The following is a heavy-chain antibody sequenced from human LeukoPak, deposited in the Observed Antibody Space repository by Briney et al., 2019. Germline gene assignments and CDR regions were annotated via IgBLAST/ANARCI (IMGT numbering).Heavy chain of an antibody. CDR1: GFTFSGYY. CDR3: ARENYYDSSGLR. V-gene: IGHV3-11*04. CDR2: ISSSSSTI. J-gene: IGHJ4*02. D-gene: IGHD3-22*01. Sequence: GGSLRLSCAASGFTFSGYYMSWIRQAPGKGLEWVSYISSSSSTIYYADSVKGRFTISRDNAKNSLYLQMNSLRAEDTAVYYCARENYYDSSGLRWGQGTLVTVSS.